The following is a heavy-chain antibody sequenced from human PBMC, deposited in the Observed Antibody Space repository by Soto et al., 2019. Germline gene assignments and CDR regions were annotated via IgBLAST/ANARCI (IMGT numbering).Heavy chain of an antibody. D-gene: IGHD4-17*01. Sequence: EVHLVESGGGLVQPGRSLRLSCAASGFTFDDYAVHWVRQAPGKGLEWVSSISWNSGSIGYAESVKGRFTISRDNARNSLYLEMNSLRTEDTASYHCAKDVGGGDFVALDVWGQGTMVTVSS. CDR2: ISWNSGSI. V-gene: IGHV3-9*01. J-gene: IGHJ3*01. CDR3: AKDVGGGDFVALDV. CDR1: GFTFDDYA.